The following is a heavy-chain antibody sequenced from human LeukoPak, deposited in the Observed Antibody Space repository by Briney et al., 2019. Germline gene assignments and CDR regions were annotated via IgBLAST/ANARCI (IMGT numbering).Heavy chain of an antibody. Sequence: PGGSLRLSCEASGFTFSSYSMNWVRQAPGKGLEWVSSISSSSSYIYYTDSVKGRFTISRDNAKNSLYLQMNRLRAEDTAVYYCARGSDILTGYPENAFDIWGQGTMVAVSS. D-gene: IGHD3-9*01. V-gene: IGHV3-21*01. CDR3: ARGSDILTGYPENAFDI. CDR1: GFTFSSYS. J-gene: IGHJ3*02. CDR2: ISSSSSYI.